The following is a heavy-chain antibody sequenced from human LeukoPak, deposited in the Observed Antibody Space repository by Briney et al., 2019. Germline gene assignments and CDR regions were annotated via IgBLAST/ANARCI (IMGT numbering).Heavy chain of an antibody. V-gene: IGHV6-1*01. Sequence: SQTLSLTCAISGDGVSNTSTAWNWIRQSPSRGLEWLGRTYYRSKWYNEYSVSVRSRISIHADTSKNQFSLQLNSVTPEDTALYYCARGYSLNYWGQGTLVTVSS. J-gene: IGHJ4*02. CDR2: TYYRSKWYN. D-gene: IGHD1-26*01. CDR3: ARGYSLNY. CDR1: GDGVSNTSTA.